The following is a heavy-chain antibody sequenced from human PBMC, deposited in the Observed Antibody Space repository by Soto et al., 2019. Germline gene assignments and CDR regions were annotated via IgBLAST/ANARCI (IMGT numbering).Heavy chain of an antibody. CDR2: INPSGGST. J-gene: IGHJ6*02. CDR1: GYTFTSYY. Sequence: GASVKVSCKASGYTFTSYYMHWVRQAPGQGLEWMGIINPSGGSTSYAQKFQGRVTMTRDTSTSTVYMELSSLRSEDTAVYYGARSRNPARYGMDVWGQGTTVTVSS. CDR3: ARSRNPARYGMDV. V-gene: IGHV1-46*01. D-gene: IGHD1-1*01.